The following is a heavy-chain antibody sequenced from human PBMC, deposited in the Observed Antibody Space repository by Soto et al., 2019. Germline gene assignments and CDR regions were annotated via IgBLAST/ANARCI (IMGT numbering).Heavy chain of an antibody. CDR1: GFTFSSYA. V-gene: IGHV3-23*01. J-gene: IGHJ6*02. Sequence: GGSLRLSCAASGFTFSSYAMSWVRQAPGKGLEWVSAISGSGGSTYYADSVKGRFTISRDNSKNTLYLQMNSLRAEDTAVYYCARDIVVVPAAINPNKYYYYYGMDVWGQGTTVTVS. CDR3: ARDIVVVPAAINPNKYYYYYGMDV. D-gene: IGHD2-2*02. CDR2: ISGSGGST.